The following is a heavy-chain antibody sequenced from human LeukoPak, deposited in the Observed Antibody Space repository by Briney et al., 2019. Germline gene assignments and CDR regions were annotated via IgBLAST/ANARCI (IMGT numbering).Heavy chain of an antibody. CDR3: ARRVEMATIRSSWFDP. CDR2: IYPGDSDT. Sequence: GESLKISCKGSGYIFANYWIGWVRQMPGKGLEWMGIIYPGDSDTRYSPSFQGQVTISADKSISTAYLQWSSLKASDTAMYYCARRVEMATIRSSWFDPWGQGTLVTVSS. D-gene: IGHD5-24*01. J-gene: IGHJ5*02. V-gene: IGHV5-51*01. CDR1: GYIFANYW.